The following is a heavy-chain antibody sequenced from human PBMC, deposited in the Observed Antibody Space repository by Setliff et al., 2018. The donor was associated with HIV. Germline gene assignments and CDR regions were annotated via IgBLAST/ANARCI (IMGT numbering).Heavy chain of an antibody. V-gene: IGHV4-59*12. CDR2: IYETGST. J-gene: IGHJ6*03. D-gene: IGHD5-18*01. CDR1: GDSISGYY. Sequence: PSETLSLTCTVSGDSISGYYWSWIRQFPGKGLEWIGFIYETGSTYYNPSLKSRVSISIDTSKNQFSLKLSSVTAADTAVYFCARDGYTNGYGYYYFYMDVWGKGTTVTVSS. CDR3: ARDGYTNGYGYYYFYMDV.